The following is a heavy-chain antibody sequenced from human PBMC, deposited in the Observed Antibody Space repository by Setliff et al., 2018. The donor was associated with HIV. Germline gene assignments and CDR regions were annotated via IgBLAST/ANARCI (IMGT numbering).Heavy chain of an antibody. CDR2: FDPEDGET. V-gene: IGHV1-24*01. D-gene: IGHD3-22*01. J-gene: IGHJ1*01. CDR1: GYSLTDLS. Sequence: PSVKVSCKVSGYSLTDLSIHWVRQAPGKGLEWMGGFDPEDGETVYAQKLQSRVTMTEDTSTDTAYMELSSLRSEDTAMYYCATIRAYYYDSSGQEYFQYWGHGTLVTVSS. CDR3: ATIRAYYYDSSGQEYFQY.